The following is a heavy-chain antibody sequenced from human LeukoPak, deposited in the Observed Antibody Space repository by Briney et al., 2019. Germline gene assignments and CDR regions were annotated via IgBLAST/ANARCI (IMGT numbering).Heavy chain of an antibody. CDR3: ARDYLSGGGFDY. CDR2: ISSSGSTI. Sequence: GGSLRLSCAASGFTFSSYEMNWVRQAPGKGLEWVSYISSSGSTIYYADSVKGRFTISRDNAKNSLYLQMNSLRAEDTAVYYCARDYLSGGGFDYWGQGTLVTDSS. CDR1: GFTFSSYE. D-gene: IGHD3-10*01. V-gene: IGHV3-48*03. J-gene: IGHJ4*02.